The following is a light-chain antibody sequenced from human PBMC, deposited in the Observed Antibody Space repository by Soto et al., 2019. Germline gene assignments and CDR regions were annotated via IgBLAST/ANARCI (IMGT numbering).Light chain of an antibody. CDR2: DVN. J-gene: IGLJ2*01. V-gene: IGLV2-11*01. CDR3: WSNAGSNII. CDR1: STVGVGYSA. Sequence: QSALTRPRSVSGATGLSGTISCTGLSTVGVGYSACSWYQQHPGKPPKLILYDVNKGPSGVPDRVSCSRSGNTASLTSSGVQTEDDAAYYCWSNAGSNIIFAGGTKLTVL.